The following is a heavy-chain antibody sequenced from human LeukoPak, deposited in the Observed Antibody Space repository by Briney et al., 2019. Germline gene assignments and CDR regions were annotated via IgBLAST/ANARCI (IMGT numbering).Heavy chain of an antibody. J-gene: IGHJ4*02. CDR1: GFTFSSYG. Sequence: GGSLRLSCAASGFTFSSYGMYWVRQAPGKGLEWVAVISYHGSNKYYADSVKGRFTISRDNSKNTLYLQMNSLRGEDTAVYYCAKGRDSWSNELDYRGQGTLVTVSS. CDR2: ISYHGSNK. D-gene: IGHD3-3*01. CDR3: AKGRDSWSNELDY. V-gene: IGHV3-30*18.